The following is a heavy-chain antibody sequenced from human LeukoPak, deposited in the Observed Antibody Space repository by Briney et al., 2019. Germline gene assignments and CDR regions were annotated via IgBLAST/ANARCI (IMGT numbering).Heavy chain of an antibody. D-gene: IGHD5-18*01. CDR2: IIPIFGTA. CDR1: GGAFSSYA. V-gene: IGHV1-69*05. J-gene: IGHJ4*02. CDR3: ASGEGGYSYGPSLDY. Sequence: SVKVSCKASGGAFSSYAISWVRQAPGQGLEWTGGIIPIFGTANYAQKFQGRVTITTDESTSTAYMELSSLRSEDTAVYYCASGEGGYSYGPSLDYWGQGTLVTVSS.